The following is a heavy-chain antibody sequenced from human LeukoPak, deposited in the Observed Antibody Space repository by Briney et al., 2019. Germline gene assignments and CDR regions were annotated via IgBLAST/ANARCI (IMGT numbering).Heavy chain of an antibody. CDR1: GFPFSAYA. Sequence: GGSLRLSCEASGFPFSAYAVTWVRQAPGKGLEWVSVISGSGGSTYYADSVKGRFTISRDNSKNTLYLQMNSLRAEDTAVYYCASSGYSSSWYYSDAFDIWGQGTMVTVSS. V-gene: IGHV3-23*01. CDR2: ISGSGGST. D-gene: IGHD6-13*01. J-gene: IGHJ3*02. CDR3: ASSGYSSSWYYSDAFDI.